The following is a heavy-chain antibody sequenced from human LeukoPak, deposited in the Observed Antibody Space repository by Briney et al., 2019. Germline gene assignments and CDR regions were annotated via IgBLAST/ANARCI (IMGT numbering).Heavy chain of an antibody. CDR2: IYHSGST. Sequence: PSETLSLTCTVSGYSISSGYYWGWIRQPPGKGLEWIGSIYHSGSTYYNPSLKSRVTISVDTSKNQFSLKLSSVTAADTAVYYCARDPVVVIAFDIWGQGTMVTVSS. CDR3: ARDPVVVIAFDI. V-gene: IGHV4-38-2*02. D-gene: IGHD3-22*01. CDR1: GYSISSGYY. J-gene: IGHJ3*02.